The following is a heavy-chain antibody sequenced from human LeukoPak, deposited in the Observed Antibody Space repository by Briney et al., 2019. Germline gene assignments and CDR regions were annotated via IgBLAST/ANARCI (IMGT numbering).Heavy chain of an antibody. J-gene: IGHJ3*01. Sequence: LGESLKISCKGSGSTFTNYWIGWVRQLPGKGLEWMGIIYPGDSDTRYSPSFQGQVTISADKSINTAYLQWSSLKASDTAMYYCARSPISYYYDSSGGHDAFDVWGQGTLVTVSS. D-gene: IGHD3-22*01. CDR3: ARSPISYYYDSSGGHDAFDV. V-gene: IGHV5-51*01. CDR1: GSTFTNYW. CDR2: IYPGDSDT.